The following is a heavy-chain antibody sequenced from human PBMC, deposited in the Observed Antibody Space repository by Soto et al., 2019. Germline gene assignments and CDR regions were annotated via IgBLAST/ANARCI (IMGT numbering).Heavy chain of an antibody. D-gene: IGHD3-22*01. V-gene: IGHV1-69*01. Sequence: QVQLVQSGAEVKKPGSSVKVSCKASGGTFSSYAISWVRQAPGQGLEWMGGIIPIFGTANYAQKFQGRVTLTAHESTSTAYMELSSLRSEDTAVYYCAGHDYYDSSGYPTHPRDAFVIWGQGTMVSVSS. CDR2: IIPIFGTA. CDR1: GGTFSSYA. CDR3: AGHDYYDSSGYPTHPRDAFVI. J-gene: IGHJ3*02.